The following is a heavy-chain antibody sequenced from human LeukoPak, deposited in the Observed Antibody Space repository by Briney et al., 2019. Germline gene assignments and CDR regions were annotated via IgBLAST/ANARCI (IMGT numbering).Heavy chain of an antibody. Sequence: ASVKVSCKASGYTFTGYYMHWVRQAPGQGLEWMGWINPNSGGTNYAQKFQGRATMTRDTSISTAYMELSRLRSDDTAVYYCARGYCSSTSCYTEYYYYYMDVWGKGTTVTVSS. CDR1: GYTFTGYY. CDR3: ARGYCSSTSCYTEYYYYYMDV. J-gene: IGHJ6*03. V-gene: IGHV1-2*02. D-gene: IGHD2-2*02. CDR2: INPNSGGT.